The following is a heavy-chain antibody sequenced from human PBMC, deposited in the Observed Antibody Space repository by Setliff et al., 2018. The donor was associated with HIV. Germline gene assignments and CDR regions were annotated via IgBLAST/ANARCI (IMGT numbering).Heavy chain of an antibody. V-gene: IGHV3-30*02. CDR1: GFIFSTYG. CDR2: IRSDETNK. D-gene: IGHD2-15*01. J-gene: IGHJ6*03. CDR3: ARLGYCTGGSCYYYYMDV. Sequence: GGSLRLSCEASGFIFSTYGMHWVRQAPGKGLEWVAFIRSDETNKYYADSVKGRFTISRDNAKNSLYLQMNSLRAEDTAVYYCARLGYCTGGSCYYYYMDVWGKGTTVTVSS.